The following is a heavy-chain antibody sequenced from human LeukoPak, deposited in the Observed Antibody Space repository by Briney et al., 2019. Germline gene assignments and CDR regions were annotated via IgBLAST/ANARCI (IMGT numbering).Heavy chain of an antibody. D-gene: IGHD3-10*01. J-gene: IGHJ4*02. Sequence: ASVKVSCKASGYTFTGYYMHWVRQAPGRGLEWMGWINPNSGGTNYAQKFQGRVTMTRDTSISTAYMELSRLRSDDTAVYYCARESLVLLWFGELTDYFDYWGQGTPVTVSS. CDR3: ARESLVLLWFGELTDYFDY. CDR2: INPNSGGT. V-gene: IGHV1-2*02. CDR1: GYTFTGYY.